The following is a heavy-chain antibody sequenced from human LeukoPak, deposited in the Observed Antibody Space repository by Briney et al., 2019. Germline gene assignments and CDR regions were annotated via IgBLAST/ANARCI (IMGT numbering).Heavy chain of an antibody. CDR1: GGSFSGYY. V-gene: IGHV4-34*01. Sequence: SETLSLTCAVYGGSFSGYYWSWIRQPPGKGLEWIGEINHSGSTNYNPSLKSRATISVDTSKNQFSLKLSSVTAADTAVYYCARAEFGNFDYWGQGTLVTVSS. J-gene: IGHJ4*02. CDR3: ARAEFGNFDY. D-gene: IGHD3-10*01. CDR2: INHSGST.